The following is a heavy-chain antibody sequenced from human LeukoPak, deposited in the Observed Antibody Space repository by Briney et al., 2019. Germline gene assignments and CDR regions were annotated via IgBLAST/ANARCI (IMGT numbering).Heavy chain of an antibody. J-gene: IGHJ6*02. CDR3: ARDPSRLYCSSTSCKDYGMDV. D-gene: IGHD2-2*01. V-gene: IGHV4-59*01. CDR2: IYYGGST. Sequence: SETLSLTCTVSGGSISSYYWSWIRQPPGKGLEWIGYIYYGGSTNYNPSLKSRVTISVDTSKNQFSLKLSSVTAADTAVYYCARDPSRLYCSSTSCKDYGMDVWGQGTTVTVSS. CDR1: GGSISSYY.